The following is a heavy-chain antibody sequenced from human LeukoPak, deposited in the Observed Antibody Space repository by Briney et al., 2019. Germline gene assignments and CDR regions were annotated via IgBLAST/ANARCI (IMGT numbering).Heavy chain of an antibody. CDR1: GGSISTYY. Sequence: PSETLSLTCNVSGGSISTYYWSWIRQPPGKGLEWIGYTSDGGATSYNPSLKGRVTISVDSPKNRFSLRLTSLTAVDTALYYCARHGGTLDYFDYWGPGSLVTVSS. D-gene: IGHD1-26*01. CDR2: TSDGGAT. CDR3: ARHGGTLDYFDY. V-gene: IGHV4-59*08. J-gene: IGHJ4*02.